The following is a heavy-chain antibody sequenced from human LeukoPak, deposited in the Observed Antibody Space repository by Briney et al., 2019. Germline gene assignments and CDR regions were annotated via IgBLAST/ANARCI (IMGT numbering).Heavy chain of an antibody. V-gene: IGHV3-23*01. Sequence: PGGSLRLSCAASGFIFNNYGLIWVRQAPGKGLEWVSAISNDGGGTQYADFVEGRFTISRDNSKNTLFVQMSSLRAEDTALNYCAKGSSGYFADLWGQGTLVTVSS. CDR3: AKGSSGYFADL. J-gene: IGHJ5*02. CDR1: GFIFNNYG. D-gene: IGHD3-22*01. CDR2: ISNDGGGT.